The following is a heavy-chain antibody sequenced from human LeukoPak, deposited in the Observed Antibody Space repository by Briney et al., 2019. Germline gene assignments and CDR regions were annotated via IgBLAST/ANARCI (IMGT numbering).Heavy chain of an antibody. J-gene: IGHJ5*02. CDR1: GYTFTSYD. V-gene: IGHV1-8*01. D-gene: IGHD3-22*01. Sequence: ASVKVSCKASGYTFTSYDINWVRQATGQGLEWMGWMNPNSGNTGYAQKFQGRVTMTRNTSIHTAYMELSSLRSEDTAVYYCARTYYYDSSGYYNWFDPWGQGTLVTVSS. CDR3: ARTYYYDSSGYYNWFDP. CDR2: MNPNSGNT.